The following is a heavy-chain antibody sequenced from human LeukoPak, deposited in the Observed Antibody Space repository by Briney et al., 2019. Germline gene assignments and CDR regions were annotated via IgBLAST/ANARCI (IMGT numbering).Heavy chain of an antibody. CDR1: GGSISSYY. CDR2: IYHSGST. D-gene: IGHD3-10*01. CDR3: ARGSYYGSGSYYLDYVKWYFDL. J-gene: IGHJ2*01. V-gene: IGHV4-59*01. Sequence: PSETLSLTCTVSGGSISSYYWSWIRQPPGKGLEWIGSIYHSGSTYYNPSLKSRVTISVDTSKNQFSLKLSSVTAADTAVYYCARGSYYGSGSYYLDYVKWYFDLWGRGTLVTVSS.